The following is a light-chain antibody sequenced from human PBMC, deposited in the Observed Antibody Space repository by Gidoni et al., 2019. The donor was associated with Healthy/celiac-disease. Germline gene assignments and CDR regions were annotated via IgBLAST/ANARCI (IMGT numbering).Light chain of an antibody. CDR3: QQYGSSPPIP. V-gene: IGKV3-20*01. CDR2: GAS. CDR1: QSVSSSY. J-gene: IGKJ5*01. Sequence: ENVLTKSPGTLSLSPGERATLSCRASQSVSSSYLAWYQQKPGQAPRLLIYGASSRATGIPDRFSGSVSGTDFTLTISRLEPEDFAVYYCQQYGSSPPIPFGQGTRLEIK.